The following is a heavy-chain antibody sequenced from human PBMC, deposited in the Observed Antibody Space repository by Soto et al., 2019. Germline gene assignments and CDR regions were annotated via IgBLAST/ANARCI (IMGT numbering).Heavy chain of an antibody. CDR3: ARDPILRFLETYGMDV. Sequence: PGGSLRLSCAASGFTFSSYSMNWVRQAPGKGLEWVSYISSSSSTIYYADSVKGRFTISRDNAKNSLYLQMNSLRDEDTAVYYCARDPILRFLETYGMDVWGQGTTATVSS. D-gene: IGHD3-3*01. CDR2: ISSSSSTI. J-gene: IGHJ6*02. V-gene: IGHV3-48*02. CDR1: GFTFSSYS.